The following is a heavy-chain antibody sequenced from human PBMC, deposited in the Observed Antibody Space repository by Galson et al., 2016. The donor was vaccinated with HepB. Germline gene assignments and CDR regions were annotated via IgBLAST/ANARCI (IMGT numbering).Heavy chain of an antibody. J-gene: IGHJ4*02. CDR3: FRGAPSDFFDL. D-gene: IGHD3-10*01. CDR1: GYTFNTHA. CDR2: ISTYSGNT. Sequence: SVKVSCKASGYTFNTHAISWVRQAPGQGLEWMGWISTYSGNTNYAQKFQGRITLTTDTSTSTAYMELTSLRSDDTAVYYCFRGAPSDFFDLWGQGTLVTVST. V-gene: IGHV1-18*04.